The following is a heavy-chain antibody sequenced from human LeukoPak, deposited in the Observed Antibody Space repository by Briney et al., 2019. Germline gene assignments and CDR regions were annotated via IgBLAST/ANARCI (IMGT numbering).Heavy chain of an antibody. CDR3: ARVRPGYYYMDV. J-gene: IGHJ6*03. D-gene: IGHD7-27*01. CDR2: INIDGSGT. Sequence: VRTLRLSSAASGLTFSSFWMHWVRQAPGKGLLWGSRINIDGSGTTYAASVKGRFTISRDNAKNTLYLQMNSLRVEDTAVYYCARVRPGYYYMDVWGKGTTVTVSS. V-gene: IGHV3-74*01. CDR1: GLTFSSFW.